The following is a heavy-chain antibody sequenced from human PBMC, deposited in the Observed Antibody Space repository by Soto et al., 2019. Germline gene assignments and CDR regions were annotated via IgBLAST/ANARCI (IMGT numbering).Heavy chain of an antibody. J-gene: IGHJ3*02. CDR3: ARDYDFWSGYRGENAFDI. V-gene: IGHV4-34*01. D-gene: IGHD3-3*01. CDR1: GGSFSGYY. Sequence: SETLSLTCAVYGGSFSGYYWSWIRQPPGKGLEWIGEINHSGSTNYNPSLKSRVTISVDTSKNQFSLKLSSVTAAGTAVYYCARDYDFWSGYRGENAFDIWGQGTMVTVSS. CDR2: INHSGST.